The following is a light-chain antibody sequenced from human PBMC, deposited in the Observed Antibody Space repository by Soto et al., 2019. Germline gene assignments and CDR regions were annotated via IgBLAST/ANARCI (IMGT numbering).Light chain of an antibody. J-gene: IGKJ3*01. CDR1: QSVNSNY. Sequence: EIVLMQSPGTLSLSPGEGATLSCRASQSVNSNYLAWYQQKPGQAPTVLIFDTSRRATGVPDRFSGSGSGTDFTLTISRLEPDDLAVYYCQQYGSSQFTFGPGPKVNIK. CDR3: QQYGSSQFT. V-gene: IGKV3-20*01. CDR2: DTS.